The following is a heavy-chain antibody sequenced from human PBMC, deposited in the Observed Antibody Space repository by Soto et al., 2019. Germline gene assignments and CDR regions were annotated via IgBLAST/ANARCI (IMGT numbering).Heavy chain of an antibody. CDR1: GGSTSSYY. V-gene: IGHV4-59*01. D-gene: IGHD1-7*01. CDR3: ASIETGTTFSRYYYMDV. Sequence: SETLSLTCTVSGGSTSSYYWSWIRQPPGKGLEWIGYIYYSGSTNYNPSLKSRVTISVDTSKNQFSLKLSSVTAADTAVYYCASIETGTTFSRYYYMDVWGKGTTVTVSS. J-gene: IGHJ6*03. CDR2: IYYSGST.